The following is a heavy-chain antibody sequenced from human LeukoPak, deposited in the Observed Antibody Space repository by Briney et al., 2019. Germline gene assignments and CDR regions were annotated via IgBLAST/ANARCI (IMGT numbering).Heavy chain of an antibody. J-gene: IGHJ4*02. V-gene: IGHV1-69*13. Sequence: SVKVSCKASGGTFSSYAISWVRQAPGQGLEWMGGIIPIFGTANYAQKSQGRVTITADESTSTAYMELSSLRSEDTAVYYCARSRVRYSSSSVCDYWGQGTLVTVSS. CDR3: ARSRVRYSSSSVCDY. D-gene: IGHD6-6*01. CDR1: GGTFSSYA. CDR2: IIPIFGTA.